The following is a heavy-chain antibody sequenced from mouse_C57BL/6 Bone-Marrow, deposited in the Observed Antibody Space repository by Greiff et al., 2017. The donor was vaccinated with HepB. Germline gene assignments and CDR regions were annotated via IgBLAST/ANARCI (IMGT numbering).Heavy chain of an antibody. CDR1: GYSITSGYY. V-gene: IGHV3-6*01. CDR3: ARDYYYGSSYYYFDY. J-gene: IGHJ2*01. D-gene: IGHD1-1*01. Sequence: EVQRVESGPGLVKPSQSLSLTCSVTGYSITSGYYWNWIRQFPGNKLEWMGYISYDGSNNYNPSLKNRISITRDTSKNQFFLKLNSVTTEDTATYYCARDYYYGSSYYYFDYWGQGTTLTVSS. CDR2: ISYDGSN.